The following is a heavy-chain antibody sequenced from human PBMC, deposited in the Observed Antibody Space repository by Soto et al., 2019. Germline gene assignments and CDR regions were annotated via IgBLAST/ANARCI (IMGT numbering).Heavy chain of an antibody. J-gene: IGHJ5*01. CDR2: IYSSGDT. V-gene: IGHV4-31*03. Sequence: QVQLQESGPGLVRPSQTLSLTCTVSGGSVTSGGYYWSWIRHCPGKGLEWIGYIYSSGDTNYNPSLDRRVAMSVGTCKTQFSMQLASVAVAETAILYCTRAWGPPVTHGYDSWGQGSLVTVSS. CDR3: TRAWGPPVTHGYDS. D-gene: IGHD7-27*01. CDR1: GGSVTSGGYY.